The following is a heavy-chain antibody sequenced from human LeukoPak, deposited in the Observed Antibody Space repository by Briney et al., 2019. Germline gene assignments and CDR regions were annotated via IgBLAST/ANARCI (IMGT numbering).Heavy chain of an antibody. CDR3: WQYQLLHHAGLDYYGMDV. CDR1: GGTFSSYA. CDR2: IIPIFGTA. J-gene: IGHJ6*02. V-gene: IGHV1-69*13. D-gene: IGHD2-2*02. Sequence: RASVTVSCKASGGTFSSYAISWVRQAPGQGLEWMGGIIPIFGTANYAQKFQGRVTITADESTSTAYVELSSLRSEDTAVYYCWQYQLLHHAGLDYYGMDVWGQGTTVTVSS.